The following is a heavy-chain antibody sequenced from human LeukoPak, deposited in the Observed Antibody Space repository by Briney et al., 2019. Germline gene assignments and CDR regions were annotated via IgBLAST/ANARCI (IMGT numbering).Heavy chain of an antibody. D-gene: IGHD4-17*01. CDR2: IIPIFATP. J-gene: IGHJ4*02. CDR1: GGTFSNYA. CDR3: ARELEGYGDYSCIGA. V-gene: IGHV1-69*13. Sequence: SVKVSCKASGGTFSNYAITWVRQAPGQGLEWMGTIIPIFATPNYAQKFQGRVTITADESTTTAYMELSSLRPDDTAVYYCARELEGYGDYSCIGAWGQGTLVTVSS.